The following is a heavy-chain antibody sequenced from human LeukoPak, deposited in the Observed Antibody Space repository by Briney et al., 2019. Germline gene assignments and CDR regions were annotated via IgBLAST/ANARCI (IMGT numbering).Heavy chain of an antibody. CDR1: GFTFSSFS. Sequence: GGSLRLSCAASGFTFSSFSMSWVRQAPGKGLEWVSAISGIGDNRYYADSVKGRFTVSRDNSKNTLYLQMNNLRAEDTAVYYCAKPVRWYYESMGYYYGDYWGQGTLVTVSS. CDR2: ISGIGDNR. D-gene: IGHD3-22*01. J-gene: IGHJ4*02. V-gene: IGHV3-23*01. CDR3: AKPVRWYYESMGYYYGDY.